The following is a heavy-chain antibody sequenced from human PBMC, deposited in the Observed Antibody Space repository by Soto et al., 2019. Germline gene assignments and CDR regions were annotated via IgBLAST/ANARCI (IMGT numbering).Heavy chain of an antibody. CDR3: ARDYVPRTYYYWFDP. CDR1: GYTFTRYG. CDR2: ISAYNGNT. J-gene: IGHJ5*02. V-gene: IGHV1-18*01. Sequence: GGSVKGSCKGSGYTFTRYGISWVRQAPGQGLEWMGWISAYNGNTNYAQKLQGRVTMTTDTSTSTAYMELRSLRSDDTAVYYCARDYVPRTYYYWFDPWGQGTLVTVSS. D-gene: IGHD1-26*01.